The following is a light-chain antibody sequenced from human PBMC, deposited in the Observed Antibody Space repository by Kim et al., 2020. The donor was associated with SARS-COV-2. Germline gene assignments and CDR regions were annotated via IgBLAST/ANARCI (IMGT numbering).Light chain of an antibody. Sequence: ASVGDRVTITCRASQSISTWLAWYEQKPGKAPKFLIYKASRLESGVPSRFSGGGSGTEFTLTVSSLQPDDFATYYCQQYNSYPWTFGQGTKVDIK. J-gene: IGKJ1*01. CDR2: KAS. V-gene: IGKV1-5*03. CDR3: QQYNSYPWT. CDR1: QSISTW.